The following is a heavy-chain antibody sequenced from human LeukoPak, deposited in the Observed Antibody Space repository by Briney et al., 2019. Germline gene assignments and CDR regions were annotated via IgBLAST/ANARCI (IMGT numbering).Heavy chain of an antibody. CDR2: ISGSGGST. CDR1: GFSFSYYA. V-gene: IGHV3-23*01. Sequence: GGSLRLSCAASGFSFSYYATHWVRQAPGKGLEWVSAISGSGGSTYYADSVKGRFTISRDNSKNTLYLQMNSLRAEDTAVYYCAKGSGYCSGGSCYSDDYYYMDVWGKGTTVTISS. D-gene: IGHD2-15*01. J-gene: IGHJ6*03. CDR3: AKGSGYCSGGSCYSDDYYYMDV.